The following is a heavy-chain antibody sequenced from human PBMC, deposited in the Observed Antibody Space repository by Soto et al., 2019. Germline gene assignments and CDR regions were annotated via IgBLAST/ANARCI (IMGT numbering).Heavy chain of an antibody. CDR3: TRRDCSGGDCYSDFDY. CDR1: GFRFSGSD. V-gene: IGHV3-73*01. J-gene: IGHJ4*02. Sequence: EVQLVESGGGLVQPGGSLKLSCAASGFRFSGSDMHWVRQASGEGLEWVGRIKTKAESHATALAASVKGRFSLSRDDSKNTAYLEMNSLKTEDTAVYYCTRRDCSGGDCYSDFDYWGQGALVTVSS. D-gene: IGHD2-15*01. CDR2: IKTKAESHAT.